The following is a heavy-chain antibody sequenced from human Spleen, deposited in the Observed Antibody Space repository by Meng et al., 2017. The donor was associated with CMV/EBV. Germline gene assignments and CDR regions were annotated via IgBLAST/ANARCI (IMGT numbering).Heavy chain of an antibody. CDR2: INWNGGST. CDR3: AKGYDFWSGYSLDY. Sequence: GGSLRLSCAASGFTFDDYGMSWVRQAPGKGLEWVSGINWNGGSTGYADSVKGRFTISRDNSKNTLYLQMNSLRAEDTAVYYCAKGYDFWSGYSLDYWGQGTLVTVSS. CDR1: GFTFDDYG. J-gene: IGHJ4*02. V-gene: IGHV3-20*04. D-gene: IGHD3-3*01.